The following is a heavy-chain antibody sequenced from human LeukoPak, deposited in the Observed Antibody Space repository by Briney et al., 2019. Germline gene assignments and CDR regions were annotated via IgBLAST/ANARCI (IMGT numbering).Heavy chain of an antibody. CDR1: GFTFSAYP. CDR3: ANFEGSSQAFHI. Sequence: GGSLRLSCAASGFTFSAYPMHWVRQAPGKGLEWVASILYDGSKKFYDDSVKGRFSIYRDSSNYTLYLQMNSLRVEDTAVFYCANFEGSSQAFHIWGQGTLVTVSS. D-gene: IGHD6-13*01. J-gene: IGHJ3*02. V-gene: IGHV3-30*02. CDR2: ILYDGSKK.